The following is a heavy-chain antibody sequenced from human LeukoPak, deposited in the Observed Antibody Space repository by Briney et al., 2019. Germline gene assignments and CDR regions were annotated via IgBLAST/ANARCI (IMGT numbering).Heavy chain of an antibody. Sequence: ASVKVSCKASGYTFTGYYIHWVRQAPGQGLEWMGWINPNSGGTKYAHNFQGRVTVTRDTSINTAYMELSSLTSDDTAVYYCARERIVVVTLSDAVDIWGQGTMVTVSS. V-gene: IGHV1-2*02. D-gene: IGHD2-21*02. CDR3: ARERIVVVTLSDAVDI. CDR1: GYTFTGYY. CDR2: INPNSGGT. J-gene: IGHJ3*02.